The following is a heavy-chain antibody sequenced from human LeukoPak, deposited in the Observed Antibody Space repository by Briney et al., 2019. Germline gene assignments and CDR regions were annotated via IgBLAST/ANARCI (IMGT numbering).Heavy chain of an antibody. Sequence: PGGSLRLSCAASGFTFSSYSMNWVRPAPGKGLEWVSSVTSDSDYISYADSVKGRFTISRDNAKNSLYLQMNSLRAEDTAVYYCARDPSGGDYWGQGTLVTVSS. D-gene: IGHD3-10*01. CDR2: VTSDSDYI. V-gene: IGHV3-21*01. J-gene: IGHJ4*02. CDR1: GFTFSSYS. CDR3: ARDPSGGDY.